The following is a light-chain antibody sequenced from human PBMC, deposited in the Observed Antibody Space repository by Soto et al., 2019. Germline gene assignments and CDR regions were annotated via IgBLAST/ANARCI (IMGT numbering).Light chain of an antibody. CDR3: QQLSNSAP. CDR2: DAS. CDR1: QSVSSY. J-gene: IGKJ1*01. V-gene: IGKV3-11*01. Sequence: EIVLTQSPATLSLSPGERATLSCRASQSVSSYLAWYQQKPGQAPRLLIYDASNRATGIPARFSGSGSGTDSTLTISSLEPEDFAVYYSQQLSNSAPFGQGPK.